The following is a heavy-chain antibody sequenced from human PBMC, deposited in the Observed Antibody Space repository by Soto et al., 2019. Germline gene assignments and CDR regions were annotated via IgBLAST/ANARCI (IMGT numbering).Heavy chain of an antibody. Sequence: KSSETLSLTCTVSDGSISSYYWSWIRQPAGKGLEWIGRIYTSGSTNYNPSLKSRVTMSVDTSKNQFSLKLSSVTAADTAVYYCAREEGIAAADHYYYYGMDVWGQGTTVTVSS. CDR1: DGSISSYY. CDR3: AREEGIAAADHYYYYGMDV. D-gene: IGHD6-13*01. V-gene: IGHV4-4*07. J-gene: IGHJ6*02. CDR2: IYTSGST.